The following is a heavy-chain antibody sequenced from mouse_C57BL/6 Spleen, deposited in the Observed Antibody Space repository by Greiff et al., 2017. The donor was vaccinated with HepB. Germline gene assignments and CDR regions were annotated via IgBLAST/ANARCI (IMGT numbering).Heavy chain of an antibody. CDR1: GYAFSSSW. Sequence: QVQLQQSGPELVKPGASVKISCKASGYAFSSSWMNWVKQRPGKGLEWIGRIYPGDGDTNYNGKFKGKDTLTADKSSSTAYMQLSSLTSEDSAVYFCARILYYYGTSFAYWGQGTLVTVSA. V-gene: IGHV1-82*01. CDR3: ARILYYYGTSFAY. D-gene: IGHD1-1*01. CDR2: IYPGDGDT. J-gene: IGHJ3*01.